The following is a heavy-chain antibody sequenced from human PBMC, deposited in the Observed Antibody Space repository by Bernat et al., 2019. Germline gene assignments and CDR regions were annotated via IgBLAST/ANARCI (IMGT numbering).Heavy chain of an antibody. CDR1: GFTFSNYA. CDR2: ISDSGGST. CDR3: AKGAAFRPLDY. D-gene: IGHD3-3*02. Sequence: EVQLLASGGGLIQPGGSLRLSCAASGFTFSNYAITWVRQGPGKGLEWVSGISDSGGSTYYAASVKGRFTISRDNSKNTLYLQMNSLRAEDTAVYYCAKGAAFRPLDYWGQGTLVTVSS. J-gene: IGHJ4*02. V-gene: IGHV3-23*01.